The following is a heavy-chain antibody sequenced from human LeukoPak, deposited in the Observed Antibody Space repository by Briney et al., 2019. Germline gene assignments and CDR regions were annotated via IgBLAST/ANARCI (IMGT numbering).Heavy chain of an antibody. CDR1: GFTFSSYW. J-gene: IGHJ6*03. Sequence: GGSLRLSCAASGFTFSSYWMHWVRQAPGKGLVWVSRINSDGSSTSYADSVKGRFTISRDNAKNTLYLQMNSLRAEDTAVYYCASTTIFGVVMPYYYYYYVDVWGKGTTVTVSS. CDR2: INSDGSST. D-gene: IGHD3-3*01. CDR3: ASTTIFGVVMPYYYYYYVDV. V-gene: IGHV3-74*01.